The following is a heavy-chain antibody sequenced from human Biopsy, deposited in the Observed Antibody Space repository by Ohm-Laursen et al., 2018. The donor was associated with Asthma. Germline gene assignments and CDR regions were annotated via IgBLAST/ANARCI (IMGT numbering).Heavy chain of an antibody. CDR2: TNERGVT. CDR3: ARGPELDV. J-gene: IGHJ6*02. Sequence: GTLSLTCDVYPGSFSGFYWTWIRQPPEKGLEWIGETNERGVTNNNPSLKSRVIISIDTYWNRVSLKLTSVTAADTAVYYCARGPELDVWGQGTTVTVSS. CDR1: PGSFSGFY. V-gene: IGHV4-34*01.